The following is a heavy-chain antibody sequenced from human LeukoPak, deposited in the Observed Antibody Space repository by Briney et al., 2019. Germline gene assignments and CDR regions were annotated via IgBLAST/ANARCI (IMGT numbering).Heavy chain of an antibody. D-gene: IGHD1-26*01. CDR2: IIPILGIA. Sequence: GASVKVSCKASGGTFSSYAISWVRQAPGQGLEWMGRIIPILGIANYAQKFQGRVTITADKSTSTAYMELSSLRSEDTAVYYCARDTVLQGATMVYWSQGTLVTVSS. V-gene: IGHV1-69*04. CDR3: ARDTVLQGATMVY. J-gene: IGHJ4*02. CDR1: GGTFSSYA.